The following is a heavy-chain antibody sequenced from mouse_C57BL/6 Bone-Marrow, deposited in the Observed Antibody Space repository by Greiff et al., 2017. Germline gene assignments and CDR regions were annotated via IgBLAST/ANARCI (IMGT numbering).Heavy chain of an antibody. CDR3: SEDSAVYYCACAGTGYDYDWFAY. CDR1: YTFSRRVH. Sequence: VQLQQSGPELARPWASVKISCQAFYTFSRRVHFAIRDTNYWMQWVKQRPGQGLEWIGAIYPGNGDTSYNQKFKGKATLTADKSSSTAYMQLSXLTSEDSAVYYCACAGTGYDYDWFAYWGQGTLVTVSA. V-gene: IGHV1-87*01. J-gene: IGHJ3*01. CDR2: GQGLEWIG. D-gene: IGHD2-4*01.